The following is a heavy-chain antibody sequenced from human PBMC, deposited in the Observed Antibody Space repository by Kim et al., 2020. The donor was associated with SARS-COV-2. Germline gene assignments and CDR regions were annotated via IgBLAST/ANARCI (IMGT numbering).Heavy chain of an antibody. CDR2: IWYDGSNK. CDR1: GFTFSSHV. CDR3: ARDNDILTGYYFDY. J-gene: IGHJ4*02. Sequence: GGSLRLSCAASGFTFSSHVMHWVRQAPGKGLEWVAVIWYDGSNKYYADSVKGRFTISRDNSKNTLYLQMKSPRAEDTAVYYCARDNDILTGYYFDYWGQGTLVTVSS. V-gene: IGHV3-33*01. D-gene: IGHD3-9*01.